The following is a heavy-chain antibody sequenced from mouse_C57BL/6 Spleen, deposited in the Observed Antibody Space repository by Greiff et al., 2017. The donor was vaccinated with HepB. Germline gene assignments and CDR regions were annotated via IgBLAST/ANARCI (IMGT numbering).Heavy chain of an antibody. CDR2: IYPGDGDT. D-gene: IGHD1-2*01. V-gene: IGHV1-80*01. CDR1: GYAFSSYW. Sequence: QVQLQQSGAELVKPGASVKISCKASGYAFSSYWMNWVKQRPGKGLEWIGQIYPGDGDTNYNGKFKGKATLTADKSSSTAYMQLSSLTSEDSAVYFCARVWSYYGPYFDYWGQGTTLTVSS. J-gene: IGHJ2*01. CDR3: ARVWSYYGPYFDY.